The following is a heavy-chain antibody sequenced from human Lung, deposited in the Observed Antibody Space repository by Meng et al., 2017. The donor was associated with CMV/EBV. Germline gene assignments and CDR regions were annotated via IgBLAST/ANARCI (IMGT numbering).Heavy chain of an antibody. J-gene: IGHJ5*02. Sequence: ISSSNWWSWVRQPPGQGLEWIGEIYHSGSTNYNPSLKSRVTISVDKSKNQFSLKLSSVTAADTAVYYCARDFSDIVVVPAAMGGFDPWGQGTLVTVSS. CDR3: ARDFSDIVVVPAAMGGFDP. CDR2: IYHSGST. CDR1: ISSSNW. D-gene: IGHD2-2*01. V-gene: IGHV4-4*02.